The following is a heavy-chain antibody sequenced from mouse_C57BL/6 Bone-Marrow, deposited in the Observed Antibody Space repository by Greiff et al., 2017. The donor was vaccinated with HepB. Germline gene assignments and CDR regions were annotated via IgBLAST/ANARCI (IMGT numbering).Heavy chain of an antibody. V-gene: IGHV5-17*01. CDR2: ISSGSSTI. J-gene: IGHJ2*01. D-gene: IGHD1-1*01. Sequence: EVMLVESGGGLVKPGGSLKLSCAASGFTFSDYGMHWVRQAPEKGLEWVAYISSGSSTIYYADTVKGRFTISRANAKNTLFLQMTSLRSEDTAMYYCARRKDYYYGSSLDYWGQGTTLTVSS. CDR1: GFTFSDYG. CDR3: ARRKDYYYGSSLDY.